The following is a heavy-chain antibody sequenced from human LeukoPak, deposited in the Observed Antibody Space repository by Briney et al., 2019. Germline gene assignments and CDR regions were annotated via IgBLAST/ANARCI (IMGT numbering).Heavy chain of an antibody. J-gene: IGHJ1*01. CDR2: IWVDGSDK. V-gene: IGHV3-33*06. Sequence: GRSLRLSCAASAFTFSHYGMHWVRQAPGAWLEWVAVIWVDGSDKYYAKSVRGRFTISRDNSKNSLSLQKNSLRAEDTAVYYCVKDAQRGFDYSNSLQNWGQGSLVTVSS. CDR1: AFTFSHYG. CDR3: VKDAQRGFDYSNSLQN. D-gene: IGHD4-11*01.